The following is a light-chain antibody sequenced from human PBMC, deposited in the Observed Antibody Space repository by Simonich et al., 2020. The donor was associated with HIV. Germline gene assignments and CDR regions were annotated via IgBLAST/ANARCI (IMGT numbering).Light chain of an antibody. CDR2: GAS. V-gene: IGKV3-15*01. CDR1: QSVSSN. Sequence: EIVMTQSPATLSVSPGERTTLSCRASQSVSSNLAWYQQKPGQAPRLLIYGASTRATGIPARLSGSGSGTEFTLTISSMQSEDFAVYYCQQYNNWPPIAFGQGTRLEIK. J-gene: IGKJ5*01. CDR3: QQYNNWPPIA.